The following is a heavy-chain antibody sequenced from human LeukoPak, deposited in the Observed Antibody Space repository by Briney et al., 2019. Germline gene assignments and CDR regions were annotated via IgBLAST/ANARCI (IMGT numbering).Heavy chain of an antibody. Sequence: SQTLSLTRAVSGVSISSGGYSWSWIRQPPGKGLEWIGNIYHSGSTYYNPSLKSRVTISVDRSKKQFSLKLSSVTAADTAVYYCARGRGGFGYYDSSGFDYWGQGTLVTVSS. V-gene: IGHV4-30-2*01. CDR1: GVSISSGGYS. CDR3: ARGRGGFGYYDSSGFDY. D-gene: IGHD3-22*01. J-gene: IGHJ4*02. CDR2: IYHSGST.